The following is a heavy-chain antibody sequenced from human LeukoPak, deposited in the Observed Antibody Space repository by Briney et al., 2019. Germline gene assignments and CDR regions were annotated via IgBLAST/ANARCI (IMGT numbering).Heavy chain of an antibody. CDR3: ARGHYINLYYFDY. D-gene: IGHD3-10*01. Sequence: KPSETLSLTCTVSGGSISSGDYYWSWIRQPPGKGLEWIGYIYYSGSTYYNPSLKSRVTISVDTSKNQFSLELSSVTAADTAVYYCARGHYINLYYFDYWGQGTLVTVSS. J-gene: IGHJ4*02. CDR1: GGSISSGDYY. V-gene: IGHV4-30-4*01. CDR2: IYYSGST.